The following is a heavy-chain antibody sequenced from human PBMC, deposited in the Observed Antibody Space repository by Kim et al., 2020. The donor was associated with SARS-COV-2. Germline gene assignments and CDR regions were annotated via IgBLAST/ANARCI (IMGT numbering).Heavy chain of an antibody. J-gene: IGHJ4*02. CDR1: GFTFSNYG. CDR3: ARGGPVGAGAARDFEF. D-gene: IGHD2-15*01. Sequence: GGSLRLSCAASGFTFSNYGMNWVRQAPGKGLEWVAVIWFDGSNQFYADSVKGRFTISRDNSKNTLFLQMNSLRPEDTAVYYCARGGPVGAGAARDFEFWGQGALVTVSS. CDR2: IWFDGSNQ. V-gene: IGHV3-33*01.